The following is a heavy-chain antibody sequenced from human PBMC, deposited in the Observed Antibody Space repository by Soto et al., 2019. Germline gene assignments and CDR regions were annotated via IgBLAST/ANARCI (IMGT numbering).Heavy chain of an antibody. D-gene: IGHD3-22*01. CDR3: ARVYYYDSSGYWEKNAFDI. CDR1: GGTFSSYA. Sequence: VASVKVSCKASGGTFSSYAISWVRQAPGQGLEWMGGIIPIFGTANYAQKFQGRVTITADKSTSTAYMELSSLRSEDTAVYYCARVYYYDSSGYWEKNAFDIWGQGTMVTVSS. CDR2: IIPIFGTA. J-gene: IGHJ3*02. V-gene: IGHV1-69*06.